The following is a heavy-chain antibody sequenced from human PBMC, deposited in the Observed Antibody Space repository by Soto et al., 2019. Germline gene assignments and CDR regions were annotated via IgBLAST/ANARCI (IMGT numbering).Heavy chain of an antibody. V-gene: IGHV3-23*01. CDR1: GFSFDTYD. J-gene: IGHJ6*02. CDR3: VRQAKLTTVTANVGYYSGLDV. Sequence: GGSLRLSCAASGFSFDTYDMSWVRQAPGKGLEWVSVISHSGAGTFYAGSVKGRFTISRDNSKATLFLHMNSLRVEDTAKYYCVRQAKLTTVTANVGYYSGLDVWGQGTTVTVSS. D-gene: IGHD4-4*01. CDR2: ISHSGAGT.